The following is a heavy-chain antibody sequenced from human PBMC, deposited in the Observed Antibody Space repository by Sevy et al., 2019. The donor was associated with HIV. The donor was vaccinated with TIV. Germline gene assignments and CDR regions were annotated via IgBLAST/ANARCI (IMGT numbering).Heavy chain of an antibody. Sequence: GGSLRLSCEASGFTLSSYTMNWVRQSPEKGLEWVATFDRTDITHYADSVKGRFIISRDTAKNSLFLQMNSLRDDDTDMYFCVGVEGAIASHFDFWGRGTLVTVSS. J-gene: IGHJ4*02. CDR1: GFTLSSYT. CDR2: FDRTDIT. V-gene: IGHV3-48*02. CDR3: VGVEGAIASHFDF. D-gene: IGHD2-21*01.